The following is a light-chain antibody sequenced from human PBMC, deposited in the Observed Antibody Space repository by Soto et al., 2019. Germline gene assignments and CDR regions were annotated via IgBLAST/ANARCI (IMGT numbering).Light chain of an antibody. V-gene: IGKV3-20*01. CDR3: QLYDSSSWT. Sequence: DIVLTQSPGTLSLSPGERATLSCRASQTVDSNFLAWYQQKPGQAPRLLIYGASSRATGFPDRFSGSGSGTDFTLTISRLETEDFAVYYCQLYDSSSWTFGQGTKGDIK. CDR2: GAS. CDR1: QTVDSNF. J-gene: IGKJ1*01.